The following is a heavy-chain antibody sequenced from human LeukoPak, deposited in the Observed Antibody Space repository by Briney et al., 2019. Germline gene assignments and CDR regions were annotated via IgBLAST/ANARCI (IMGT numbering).Heavy chain of an antibody. CDR1: GFTFSSYW. CDR2: IKQDGSEK. CDR3: ARGTGGGDKRGGYFDY. D-gene: IGHD2-21*02. J-gene: IGHJ4*02. Sequence: GGSLRLSCAASGFTFSSYWMSWVRQAPGKGLEWVANIKQDGSEKYYVDSVKGRFTISRDNAKNSLYLQMNSLRAEETAVYYCARGTGGGDKRGGYFDYWGQGTLVTVSS. V-gene: IGHV3-7*01.